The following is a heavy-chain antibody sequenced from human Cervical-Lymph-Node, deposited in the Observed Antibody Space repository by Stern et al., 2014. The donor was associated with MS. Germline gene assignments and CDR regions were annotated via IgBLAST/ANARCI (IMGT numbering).Heavy chain of an antibody. CDR3: SSDVGNYYYDMDV. V-gene: IGHV3-53*01. CDR1: GFTVSTNH. Sequence: EVQLEESGGGLIQPGGSLRLSCAASGFTVSTNHMSWVRQAPGKGLECVSIIYSGGGTYYAESVKGRFTISRDNSKNTVYLQMNSLRAEDTAVYYCSSDVGNYYYDMDVWGQGTTVTVSS. CDR2: IYSGGGT. J-gene: IGHJ6*02.